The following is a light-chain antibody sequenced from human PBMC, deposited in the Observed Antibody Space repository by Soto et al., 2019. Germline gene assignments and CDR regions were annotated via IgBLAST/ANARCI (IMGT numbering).Light chain of an antibody. V-gene: IGKV1-39*01. J-gene: IGKJ3*01. CDR1: QSVGQY. CDR2: GTS. CDR3: QHAYTTPPT. Sequence: DIQMTQSPSSLSASVGDRLTITCRASQSVGQYLKWDQQKPGKAPKLLIYGTSTLVSGVPSRFSGSGSGTVFSLTISTLQPEDVAIYYLQHAYTTPPTFGPGTKV.